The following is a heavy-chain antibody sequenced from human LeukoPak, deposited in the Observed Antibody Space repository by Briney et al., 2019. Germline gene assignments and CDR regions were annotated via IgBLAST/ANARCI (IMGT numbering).Heavy chain of an antibody. CDR3: ARHYYDSSGYYYYYFDY. V-gene: IGHV1-2*06. CDR2: INPNSGGT. CDR1: GYTFTGYY. J-gene: IGHJ4*02. D-gene: IGHD3-22*01. Sequence: ASVKVSCKAPGYTFTGYYMHWVRQAPGQGLEWMGRINPNSGGTNYAQKFQGRVTMTRDTSISTAYMELSRLRSDDTAVYYCARHYYDSSGYYYYYFDYWGQGTLVTVSS.